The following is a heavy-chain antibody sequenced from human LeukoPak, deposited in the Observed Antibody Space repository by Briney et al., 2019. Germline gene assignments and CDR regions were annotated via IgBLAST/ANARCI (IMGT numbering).Heavy chain of an antibody. V-gene: IGHV1-69*13. J-gene: IGHJ6*03. CDR3: ASREVDYGDYGYYYYYMDV. Sequence: SVKVSCKASGGTFGSYAISWVRQAPGQGLEWMGGIIPIFGTANYAQKFQGRVTITADESTSTAYMELSSLRSEDTAVYYCASREVDYGDYGYYYYYMDVWGKGTTVTISS. CDR1: GGTFGSYA. CDR2: IIPIFGTA. D-gene: IGHD4-17*01.